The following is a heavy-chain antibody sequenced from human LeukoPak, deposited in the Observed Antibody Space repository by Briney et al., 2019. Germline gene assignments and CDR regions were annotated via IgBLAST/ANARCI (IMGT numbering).Heavy chain of an antibody. CDR3: ARIGGNWNYFY. D-gene: IGHD1-7*01. J-gene: IGHJ4*02. CDR2: INPNSGGT. Sequence: ASVKVSCKASGYTFTGYFMHWVRQAPGQGLEWMGWINPNSGGTNYAQNFQGRVTMTRDTSISTAYMELSRLRSDDTAVYYCARIGGNWNYFYWGQGTLVTVSS. V-gene: IGHV1-2*02. CDR1: GYTFTGYF.